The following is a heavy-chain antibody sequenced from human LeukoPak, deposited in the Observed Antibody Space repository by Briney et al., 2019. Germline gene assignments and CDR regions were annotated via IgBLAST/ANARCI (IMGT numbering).Heavy chain of an antibody. D-gene: IGHD5-12*01. J-gene: IGHJ6*02. CDR3: AGSGYDLRSHYYGMHL. CDR2: MNPNRGNT. CDR1: GYTFTSYD. V-gene: IGHV1-8*01. Sequence: ASVKVSFKASGYTFTSYDINWVRQATRQGLEGMGWMNPNRGNTGYAQNFQGTVTITRNTSISTAYMELSSLRSHDTAVYYCAGSGYDLRSHYYGMHLWGQGTTLTVSS.